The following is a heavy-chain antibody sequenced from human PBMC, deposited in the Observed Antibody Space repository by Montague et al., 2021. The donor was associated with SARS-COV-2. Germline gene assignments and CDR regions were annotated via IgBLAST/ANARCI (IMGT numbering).Heavy chain of an antibody. V-gene: IGHV4-61*02. D-gene: IGHD1-26*01. Sequence: TLSLTCTVSGASISTGIYYWSWIRQPAGKGLEWIGRIRTTGHTDYNSSLDSRVFMSVDTSTNQFSLSLTSVTAADTAVYFRARFGSGTLEFDLWGQGTLVTVSS. J-gene: IGHJ4*02. CDR3: ARFGSGTLEFDL. CDR1: GASISTGIYY. CDR2: IRTTGHT.